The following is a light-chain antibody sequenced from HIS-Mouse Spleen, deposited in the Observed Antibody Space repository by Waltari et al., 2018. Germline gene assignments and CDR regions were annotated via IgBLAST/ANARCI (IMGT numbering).Light chain of an antibody. J-gene: IGLJ1*01. V-gene: IGLV2-14*03. CDR3: SSYTSSSRYV. CDR2: DVS. Sequence: QSALTQPASVSGSPGQSITISCTGTSSDVGGYNYVSWYQQHPGNAPKLMIYDVSNRPSWVSNRFSCSKSGNTASLTISGLQAEDDADYYCSSYTSSSRYVFGTGTKVTVL. CDR1: SSDVGGYNY.